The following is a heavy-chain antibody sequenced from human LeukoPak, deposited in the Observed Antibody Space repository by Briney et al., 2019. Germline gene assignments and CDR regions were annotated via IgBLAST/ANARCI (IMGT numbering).Heavy chain of an antibody. J-gene: IGHJ4*02. V-gene: IGHV3-7*01. CDR2: IRQDGGAT. CDR1: GFTFTTYW. D-gene: IGHD5-18*01. Sequence: GGSLRHSCAASGFTFTTYWMTWVRQAPGKGLEWLANIRQDGGATYYADSVKGRFTISRDNAKNSLYLQMHSLRADDTAVYYCATSLDTAGGPYWGQGTLVTVSS. CDR3: ATSLDTAGGPY.